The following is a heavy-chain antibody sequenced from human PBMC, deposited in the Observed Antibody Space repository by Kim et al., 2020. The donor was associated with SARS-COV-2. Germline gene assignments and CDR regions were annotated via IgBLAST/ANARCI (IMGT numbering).Heavy chain of an antibody. D-gene: IGHD3-10*01. CDR3: AGGSASYPHPRLDP. J-gene: IGHJ5*02. CDR1: GSSISSSNW. Sequence: SETLSLTCAASGSSISSSNWWSWVRQPPGKGLEWIRELYNSGITNYYHSLKSRVTILVDKSMNHFSLKLTSVTASDTGVYYCAGGSASYPHPRLDPWGQG. V-gene: IGHV4-4*02. CDR2: LYNSGIT.